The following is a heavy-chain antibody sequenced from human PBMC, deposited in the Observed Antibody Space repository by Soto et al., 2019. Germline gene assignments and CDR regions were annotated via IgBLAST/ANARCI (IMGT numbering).Heavy chain of an antibody. CDR3: ARDVAAAGTLDY. CDR1: GGSISSYY. D-gene: IGHD6-13*01. Sequence: PSETLSLTCTVSGGSISSYYWGWIRQPPGKGLEWIGYIYYSGSTNYNPSLKSRVTISVDTSKNQLSLKLSSVTAADTAVYYCARDVAAAGTLDYWGQGTLVTVSS. V-gene: IGHV4-59*01. J-gene: IGHJ4*02. CDR2: IYYSGST.